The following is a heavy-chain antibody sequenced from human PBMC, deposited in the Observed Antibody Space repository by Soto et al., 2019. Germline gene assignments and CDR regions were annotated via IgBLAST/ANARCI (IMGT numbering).Heavy chain of an antibody. Sequence: QVQLVQSGSEVKKPGSSMKVSCKASGGTFSNYAVNWVRQAPGQGLEWMGGIISIFGTTNYAQKFQGRVTITADESTSTVYMELSSLRSEDTAVYYCALSFYNTWGKIDYWGQGTLVTVSS. CDR1: GGTFSNYA. CDR3: ALSFYNTWGKIDY. D-gene: IGHD3-10*01. V-gene: IGHV1-69*01. J-gene: IGHJ4*02. CDR2: IISIFGTT.